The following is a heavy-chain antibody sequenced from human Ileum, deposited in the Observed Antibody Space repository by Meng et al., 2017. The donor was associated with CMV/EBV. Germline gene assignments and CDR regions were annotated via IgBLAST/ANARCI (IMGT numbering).Heavy chain of an antibody. Sequence: GGSLRLSCAASGFIFDDYGMSWVRQAPGKGLEWVSGINWNGGSTGYADSVKGRFTISRDNAKNSLFLQMNSLRAEDTALYYCAREFPCSSSSCFNYYYYYGMDVWGQGTTVTVSS. V-gene: IGHV3-20*04. CDR3: AREFPCSSSSCFNYYYYYGMDV. CDR1: GFIFDDYG. J-gene: IGHJ6*02. D-gene: IGHD2-2*01. CDR2: INWNGGST.